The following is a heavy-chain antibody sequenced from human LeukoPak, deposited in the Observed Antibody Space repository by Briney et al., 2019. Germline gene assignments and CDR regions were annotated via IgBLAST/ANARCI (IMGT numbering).Heavy chain of an antibody. CDR3: AKGSLGSWYYFDY. D-gene: IGHD6-13*01. CDR1: GFTFGSSA. V-gene: IGHV3-23*01. J-gene: IGHJ4*02. Sequence: GGSLRLSCAASGFTFGSSALSWVRQAPGKGPEWVSTFSRSGPDTYYADSVKGRFTIFRDNSKNTLYLQMNSLRAEDTAVYYCAKGSLGSWYYFDYWGQGTLVTVSS. CDR2: FSRSGPDT.